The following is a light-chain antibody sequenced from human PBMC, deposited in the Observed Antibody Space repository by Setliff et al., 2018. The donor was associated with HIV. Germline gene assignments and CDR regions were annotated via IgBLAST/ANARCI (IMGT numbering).Light chain of an antibody. CDR1: RSDVGGYDY. CDR3: TSYTTSSSPYV. J-gene: IGLJ1*01. V-gene: IGLV2-14*03. Sequence: QSALAQPASVSGSPGQSITISCTGTRSDVGGYDYVSWYQHHPGKAPKLIIYNVNKRPSGVSNRLSGSKSGNTASLTISGLQAEDEADYYCTSYTTSSSPYVFGTGNKVTVL. CDR2: NVN.